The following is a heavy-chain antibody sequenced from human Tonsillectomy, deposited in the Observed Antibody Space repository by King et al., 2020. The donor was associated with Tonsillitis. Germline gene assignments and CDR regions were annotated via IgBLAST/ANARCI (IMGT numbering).Heavy chain of an antibody. CDR2: IYYSGSP. V-gene: IGHV4-31*03. CDR1: GDSFSSGGYY. J-gene: IGHJ6*02. Sequence: VQLQESGPGLVKPSQTLSLTCTVSGDSFSSGGYYWSWIRQHPVKGLEWIGYIYYSGSPYYNPPLKSRVTISVDTAKNQFSLKLSSVTAADTAVYYCARTPKYYDSSGPVWGQGTTVTVSS. CDR3: ARTPKYYDSSGPV. D-gene: IGHD3-22*01.